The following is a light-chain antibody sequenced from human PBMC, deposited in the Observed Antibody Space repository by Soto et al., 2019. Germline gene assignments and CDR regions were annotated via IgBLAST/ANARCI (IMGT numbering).Light chain of an antibody. CDR3: SLYTSSSTYV. Sequence: QSALTQPPSVSGSPGQSVTISCTGTIDDVGSYYRVSWYQQPPGTAPKLLIYDVTNRPPGVPDRFSGSRSGHTASLTISGLQAEHEADYYCSLYTSSSTYVFGTGTKVTVL. CDR1: IDDVGSYYR. J-gene: IGLJ1*01. V-gene: IGLV2-18*01. CDR2: DVT.